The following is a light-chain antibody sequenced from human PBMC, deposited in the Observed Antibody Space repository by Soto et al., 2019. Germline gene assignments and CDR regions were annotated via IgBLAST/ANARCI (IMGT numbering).Light chain of an antibody. J-gene: IGKJ2*01. CDR1: QSIDNS. CDR3: QHYNGYPYT. Sequence: SPLSASIGDRVTITCRASQSIDNSLAWYQQKPGKAPHLLIYDASRLETGVSLGFSGSGSGTEFTLTISGLQADDFATYFCQHYNGYPYTFGPGTKVDIK. V-gene: IGKV1-5*01. CDR2: DAS.